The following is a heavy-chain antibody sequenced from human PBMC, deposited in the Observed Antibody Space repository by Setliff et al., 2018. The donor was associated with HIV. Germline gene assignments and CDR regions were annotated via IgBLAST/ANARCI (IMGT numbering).Heavy chain of an antibody. Sequence: GGSLRLSCAASGFTFSSYAMRWVRQAPGKGLEWVAVISSDGSNEYYADSVKGRFTISRDNSKTPLYVQMNSLRAEDTAAYYCARDPLAMVRRNGMDVWGQGTTVTVSS. CDR2: ISSDGSNE. CDR1: GFTFSSYA. J-gene: IGHJ6*02. CDR3: ARDPLAMVRRNGMDV. D-gene: IGHD3-10*01. V-gene: IGHV3-30*04.